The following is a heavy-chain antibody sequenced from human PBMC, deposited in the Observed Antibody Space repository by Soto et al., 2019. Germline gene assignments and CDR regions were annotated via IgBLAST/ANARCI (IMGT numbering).Heavy chain of an antibody. D-gene: IGHD6-13*01. CDR1: GGSVSSGNYY. CDR3: PRDSGYGSSFCH. J-gene: IGHJ4*01. V-gene: IGHV4-61*01. CDR2: IYYSGST. Sequence: QVQLQESGPGLVKPSETLSLTCTVSGGSVSSGNYYWSWIRQPPGKGLEWIGYIYYSGSTNYNPPPKSRSTQPLTPPRTRSSLKGTSGPAAARAAYSWPRDSGYGSSFCHWGQEPWSPSPQ.